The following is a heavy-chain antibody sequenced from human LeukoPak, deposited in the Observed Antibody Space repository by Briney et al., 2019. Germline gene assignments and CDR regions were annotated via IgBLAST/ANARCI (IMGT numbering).Heavy chain of an antibody. CDR2: ISSSGSA. D-gene: IGHD3-22*01. CDR3: ARGPYSYDSSGAFDI. Sequence: SETLSLTCAVSGGSLSGYYWTWIRQPAGKGLEWIGRISSSGSANYNPSLKSRVTISVDTSKNQFSLKLSSVTAADTAVYFCARGPYSYDSSGAFDIWGQGTMVTVSS. CDR1: GGSLSGYY. J-gene: IGHJ3*02. V-gene: IGHV4-4*07.